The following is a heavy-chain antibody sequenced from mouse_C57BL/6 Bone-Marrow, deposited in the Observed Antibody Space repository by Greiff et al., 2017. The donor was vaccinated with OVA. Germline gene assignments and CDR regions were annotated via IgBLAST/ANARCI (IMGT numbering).Heavy chain of an antibody. Sequence: VQVVESGPGLVQPSQSLSITCTVSGFSLTSYGVHWVRQSPGKGLEWLGVIWSGGSTDYNAAFISRLSISKDNSKSQVFFKMNSLQADDTAIYYCARGYYGSSLPWFAYWGQGTLVTVSA. CDR3: ARGYYGSSLPWFAY. CDR2: IWSGGST. V-gene: IGHV2-2*01. J-gene: IGHJ3*01. CDR1: GFSLTSYG. D-gene: IGHD1-1*01.